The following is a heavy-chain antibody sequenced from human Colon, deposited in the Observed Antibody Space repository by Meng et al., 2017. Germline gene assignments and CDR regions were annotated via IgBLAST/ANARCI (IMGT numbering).Heavy chain of an antibody. J-gene: IGHJ4*02. D-gene: IGHD2-15*01. V-gene: IGHV3-21*01. CDR3: ARGRVVVVASPSDY. CDR1: GFTFSSYS. CDR2: ISSSSS. Sequence: EVQLVESGGGLVKPGGSVRLSCAASGFTFSSYSMNWVRQAPGKGLEWVSSISSSSSYADSVKGLFTISRDNAKNSLYLQMNSLRAEDTAVYYCARGRVVVVASPSDYWGQGTLVTVSS.